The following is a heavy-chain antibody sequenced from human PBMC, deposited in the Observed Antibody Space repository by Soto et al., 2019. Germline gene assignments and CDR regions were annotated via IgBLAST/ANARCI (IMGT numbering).Heavy chain of an antibody. CDR2: SFHDGGT. D-gene: IGHD6-13*01. Sequence: SETLSLTCSVSGGSVSSNNWWSWVRQAPGKGLEWIGESFHDGGTNYKPSLKSRATISVDTSKNQVSLKLNSVSAADTAGYYCARGGSSWFWFWGQGTLVTVSS. CDR1: GGSVSSNNW. V-gene: IGHV4-4*02. CDR3: ARGGSSWFWF. J-gene: IGHJ4*02.